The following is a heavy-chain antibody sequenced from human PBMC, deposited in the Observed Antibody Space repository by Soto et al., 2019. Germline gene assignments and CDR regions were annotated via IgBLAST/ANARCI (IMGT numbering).Heavy chain of an antibody. CDR1: GGTFSSYA. CDR2: IIPIFGTA. D-gene: IGHD3-3*01. J-gene: IGHJ4*02. CDR3: AKDYDFWSGYYPLDFDY. Sequence: QVQLVQSGAEVKKPGSSVKVSCKASGGTFSSYAISWVRQAPGQGLEWMGGIIPIFGTANYAQKFQGRVTITADESTSTAYMELSSLRSEDTAVYYCAKDYDFWSGYYPLDFDYWGQGTLVTVSS. V-gene: IGHV1-69*01.